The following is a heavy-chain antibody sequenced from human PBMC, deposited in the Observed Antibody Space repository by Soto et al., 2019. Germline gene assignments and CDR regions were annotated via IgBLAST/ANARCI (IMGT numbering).Heavy chain of an antibody. J-gene: IGHJ2*01. Sequence: GGSLRLSCAASGFTFSSYSMNWVRQAPGKGLEWVSSISSSSSYIYYADSVKGRFTTSRDNAKNSLYLQMNSLRAEDTAVYYCATDGSYGYWYFDLWGRGTLVTVPQ. CDR1: GFTFSSYS. CDR2: ISSSSSYI. D-gene: IGHD1-26*01. CDR3: ATDGSYGYWYFDL. V-gene: IGHV3-21*01.